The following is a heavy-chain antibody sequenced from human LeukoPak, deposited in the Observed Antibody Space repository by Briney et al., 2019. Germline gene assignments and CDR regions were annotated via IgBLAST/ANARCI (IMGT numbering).Heavy chain of an antibody. CDR1: GFTFSSYG. CDR2: IWDDGSNK. V-gene: IGHV3-33*01. CDR3: ARDRAAADYYYYYYMDV. D-gene: IGHD6-13*01. Sequence: QPGRSLRLSCAASGFTFSSYGMHWVRQAPGKGLEWVAVIWDDGSNKYYADSVKGRVTISRDNSKNTLYLQMNSLRAEDTAVYYCARDRAAADYYYYYYMDVWGKGTTVTVSS. J-gene: IGHJ6*03.